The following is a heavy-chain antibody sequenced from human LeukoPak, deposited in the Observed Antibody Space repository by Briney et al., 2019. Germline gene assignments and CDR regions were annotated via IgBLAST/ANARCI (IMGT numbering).Heavy chain of an antibody. V-gene: IGHV3-48*03. D-gene: IGHD2-2*01. CDR2: ISSSGSTI. CDR1: GFTFSSYE. Sequence: PGGSLRLPCAASGFTFSSYEMNWVRQAPGKGLEWVSYISSSGSTIYYADSVKGRFTISRDNAKKSLYLQMNSLRAEDTAVYYCAGQCTGTNCYHYWGQGTLVTVSS. CDR3: AGQCTGTNCYHY. J-gene: IGHJ4*02.